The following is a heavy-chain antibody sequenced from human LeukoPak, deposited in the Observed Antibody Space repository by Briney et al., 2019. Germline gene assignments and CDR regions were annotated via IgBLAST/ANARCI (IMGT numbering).Heavy chain of an antibody. D-gene: IGHD1-26*01. J-gene: IGHJ2*01. V-gene: IGHV4-31*03. Sequence: SETLSLTCTVSGGSISSGGYYWSWIRQHPGKGLEWIGYIYYSGSTYYNPSLKSRVTISVGTSKNQFSLKLSSVTAADTAVYYCVRRQWELQYFDLWGRGTLVAVSS. CDR2: IYYSGST. CDR1: GGSISSGGYY. CDR3: VRRQWELQYFDL.